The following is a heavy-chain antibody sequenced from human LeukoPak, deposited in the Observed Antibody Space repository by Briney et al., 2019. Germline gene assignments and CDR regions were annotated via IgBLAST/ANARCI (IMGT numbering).Heavy chain of an antibody. D-gene: IGHD3-22*01. J-gene: IGHJ4*02. Sequence: WXXXXXXXGLEXXGYIYYSGSTYYNPSLKSRVTISVDTSKNQFSLKLSSVTAADTAVYYCAREASYYYDSSGYYTDYWGQGALVTVSS. V-gene: IGHV4-31*02. CDR3: AREASYYYDSSGYYTDY. CDR2: IYYSGST.